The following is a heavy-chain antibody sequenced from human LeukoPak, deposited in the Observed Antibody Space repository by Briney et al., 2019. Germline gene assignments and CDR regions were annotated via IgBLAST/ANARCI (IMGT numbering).Heavy chain of an antibody. J-gene: IGHJ5*02. CDR1: EFTVSSNY. CDR3: ATGPYSSSSLST. V-gene: IGHV3-66*01. CDR2: IYSGGST. Sequence: PGGSLRLSRAASEFTVSSNYMSWVRQAPGKGLEWVSVIYSGGSTYYADSVKGRFTISRDNSKNTLYLQMNSLRAEDTAVYYCATGPYSSSSLSTWGQGTLVTVSS. D-gene: IGHD6-6*01.